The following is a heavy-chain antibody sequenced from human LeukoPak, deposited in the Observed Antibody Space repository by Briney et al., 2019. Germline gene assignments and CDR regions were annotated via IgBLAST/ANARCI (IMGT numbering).Heavy chain of an antibody. V-gene: IGHV1-2*06. CDR2: INPNSGGT. CDR3: ARAFAIAAAGTYYYYYGMDV. J-gene: IGHJ6*02. CDR1: GYTFTGYY. Sequence: ASVKVSCKASGYTFTGYYMHWVRQAPGQGLEWMGRINPNSGGTNYAQKFQGRVTMTRDTSISTAYMELSRLRSDDTAVYYCARAFAIAAAGTYYYYYGMDVWGQGTTVTVSS. D-gene: IGHD6-13*01.